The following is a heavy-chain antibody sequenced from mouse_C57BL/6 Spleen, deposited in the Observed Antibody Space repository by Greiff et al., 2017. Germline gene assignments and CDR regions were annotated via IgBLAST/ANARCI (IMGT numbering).Heavy chain of an antibody. J-gene: IGHJ4*01. CDR1: GFSLTSYG. Sequence: QVQLQQSGPGLVAPSQSLSITCTVSGFSLTSYGVHWVRQPPGKGLEWLVVRWSDGSTTYNSALKSRLSISKDNSKSQVFLKMNSLQTDGTAMYYCARQIYYYGSSYAMDYWGQGTSVTVSS. CDR2: RWSDGST. D-gene: IGHD1-1*01. CDR3: ARQIYYYGSSYAMDY. V-gene: IGHV2-6-1*01.